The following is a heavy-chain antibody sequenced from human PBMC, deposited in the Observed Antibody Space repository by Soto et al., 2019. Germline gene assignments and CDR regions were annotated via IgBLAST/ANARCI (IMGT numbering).Heavy chain of an antibody. V-gene: IGHV1-18*01. CDR1: GYTFTSYG. Sequence: QVQLVQSGAEVKKPGASVKVSCKASGYTFTSYGISWVRQAPGQGLEWMGWISAYNGNTNDAQKLQGRVTMTTDTSTSTAYMELRSLRSDDTAVYYCARFPDMITFGGVIVPLLFDPWGQGTLVTVSS. CDR3: ARFPDMITFGGVIVPLLFDP. J-gene: IGHJ5*02. D-gene: IGHD3-16*02. CDR2: ISAYNGNT.